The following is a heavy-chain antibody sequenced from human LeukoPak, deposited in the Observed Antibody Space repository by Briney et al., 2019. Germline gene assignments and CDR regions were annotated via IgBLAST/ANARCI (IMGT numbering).Heavy chain of an antibody. Sequence: PGGSLRLSCTASGFTFGDYAVSWFRQAPGKGLVWVGFIRSKANGGTIQYAASVKGRFTISRDDSKSIAYLQMNSLKTEDTAVYYCSRGVSSGWFYFDYWGQGTLVTVSS. D-gene: IGHD6-19*01. CDR2: IRSKANGGTI. CDR3: SRGVSSGWFYFDY. CDR1: GFTFGDYA. J-gene: IGHJ4*02. V-gene: IGHV3-49*03.